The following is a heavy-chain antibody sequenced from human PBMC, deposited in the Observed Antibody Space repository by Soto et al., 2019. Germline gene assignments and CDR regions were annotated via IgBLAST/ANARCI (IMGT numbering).Heavy chain of an antibody. Sequence: LRLSCASSGFTFSSYAMSWVRQAPGKGLEWVSDISGSGGSIYYADSVKGRFTISRDNSKSTLYLQMNSLRAEDTAVYYCAKSLPKWELVSYYFDSSGLGTLVTVSS. CDR2: ISGSGGSI. V-gene: IGHV3-23*01. CDR3: AKSLPKWELVSYYFDS. J-gene: IGHJ4*02. D-gene: IGHD1-26*01. CDR1: GFTFSSYA.